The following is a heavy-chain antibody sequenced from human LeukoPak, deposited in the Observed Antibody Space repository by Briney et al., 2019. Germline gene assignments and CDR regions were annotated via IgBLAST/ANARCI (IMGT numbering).Heavy chain of an antibody. CDR3: ARGPGMRYDFWSGYSY. D-gene: IGHD3-3*01. V-gene: IGHV4-59*12. CDR2: IYYSGST. J-gene: IGHJ4*02. Sequence: SETLSLTCTASGGSISTYYWSWIRQSPGKGLECIGYIYYSGSTNYNPSLKSRVTISVDTSKNQFSLKLSSVTAADTAVYYCARGPGMRYDFWSGYSYWGQGTLVTVSS. CDR1: GGSISTYY.